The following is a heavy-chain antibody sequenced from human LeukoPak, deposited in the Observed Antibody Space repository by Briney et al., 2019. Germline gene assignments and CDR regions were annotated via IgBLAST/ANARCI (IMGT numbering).Heavy chain of an antibody. CDR2: IYYSGST. Sequence: SGTLSLSCTVSGGSISSYYWSWIRQPTGKGLEWIGYIYYSGSTNYNPSLKSRVTISVDTSKSQFSLKLSSVTAADTAVYYCARAGGMGYSSSSGYYYYYMDVWGKGTTVTVSS. D-gene: IGHD6-6*01. CDR1: GGSISSYY. CDR3: ARAGGMGYSSSSGYYYYYMDV. J-gene: IGHJ6*03. V-gene: IGHV4-59*01.